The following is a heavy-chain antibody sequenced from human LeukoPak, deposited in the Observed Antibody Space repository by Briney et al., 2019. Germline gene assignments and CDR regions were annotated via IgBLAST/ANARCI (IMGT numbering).Heavy chain of an antibody. CDR1: GFTFSSFW. J-gene: IGHJ5*02. Sequence: GGSLRLSCEASGFTFSSFWMHWVRQAPGKGLVWVSRINGDESTTHYEDSVKGRLTISRDNAKNTLYLQMNGLRAEDTAVYYCARDRSADGARFDPWGQGILVTVSS. CDR3: ARDRSADGARFDP. V-gene: IGHV3-74*01. CDR2: INGDESTT.